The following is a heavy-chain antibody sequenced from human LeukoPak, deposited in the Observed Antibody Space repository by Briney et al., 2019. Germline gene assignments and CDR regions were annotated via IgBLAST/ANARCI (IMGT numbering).Heavy chain of an antibody. J-gene: IGHJ4*02. V-gene: IGHV4-39*07. Sequence: PSETLSLTCTVSGGSISSSSYYWGWIRQPPGKGLEWIGSIYYSGSTYYNPSLKSRVTISVDTSKNQFSLKLSSVTAADTAVYYCARGLTVLRFFGYWGQGTLVTVSS. D-gene: IGHD3-3*01. CDR3: ARGLTVLRFFGY. CDR1: GGSISSSSYY. CDR2: IYYSGST.